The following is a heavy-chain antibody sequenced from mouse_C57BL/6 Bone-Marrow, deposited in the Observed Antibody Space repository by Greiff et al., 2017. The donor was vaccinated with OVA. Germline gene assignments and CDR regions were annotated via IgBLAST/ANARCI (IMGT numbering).Heavy chain of an antibody. CDR2: ISSGGSYT. V-gene: IGHV5-6*01. D-gene: IGHD1-1*01. CDR3: ARHGDYGSFFDY. Sequence: EVTLVESGGDLVKPGGSLKLSCAASGFTFSSYGMSWVRQTPDKRLEWVATISSGGSYTYYPASVKGRFTISRDNAKNTLYLQMSSLKSEDTAMYYCARHGDYGSFFDYWGQGTTLTVSS. J-gene: IGHJ2*01. CDR1: GFTFSSYG.